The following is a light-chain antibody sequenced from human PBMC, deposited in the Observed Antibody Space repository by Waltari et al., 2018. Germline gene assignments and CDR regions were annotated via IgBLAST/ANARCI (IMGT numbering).Light chain of an antibody. CDR2: QDT. CDR3: AAYDDSLSGHVL. V-gene: IGLV3-1*01. J-gene: IGLJ3*02. CDR1: TLGEIF. Sequence: SYERTQPPSLSVSPGQTTSITCPGDTLGEIFASWYQQKPGQSPVLVIYQDTNRPSGIPERFSGSKSGASASLAISGLRSEDEAIYYCAAYDDSLSGHVLFGGGTKLTVL.